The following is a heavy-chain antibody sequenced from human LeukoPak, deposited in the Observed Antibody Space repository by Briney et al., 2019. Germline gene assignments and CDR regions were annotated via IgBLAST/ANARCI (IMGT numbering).Heavy chain of an antibody. J-gene: IGHJ4*02. CDR3: AREMATI. CDR1: GFTFTLYV. V-gene: IGHV3-23*01. Sequence: GGSLRLSCAASGFTFTLYVMSGVRQAPGKGLEWVSSITGSGGSTYYADSVKGRFTISRDNSKNTLYLQLSSLRAEDTAVYYCAREMATIRGQGTLVTVSS. D-gene: IGHD5-24*01. CDR2: ITGSGGST.